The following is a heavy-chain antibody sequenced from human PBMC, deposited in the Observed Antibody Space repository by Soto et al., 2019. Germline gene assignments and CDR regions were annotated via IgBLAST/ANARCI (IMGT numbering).Heavy chain of an antibody. CDR3: ARRRSITIFGVDYGMDV. V-gene: IGHV5-10-1*01. D-gene: IGHD3-3*01. J-gene: IGHJ6*02. Sequence: GESLKISCNGSGYSFTSYWISWVRQMPGKGLEWMGRIDPSDSYTNYSPSFQGHVTISADKSISTAYLQWSSLKASDTAMYYCARRRSITIFGVDYGMDVWGQGTTVTVSS. CDR2: IDPSDSYT. CDR1: GYSFTSYW.